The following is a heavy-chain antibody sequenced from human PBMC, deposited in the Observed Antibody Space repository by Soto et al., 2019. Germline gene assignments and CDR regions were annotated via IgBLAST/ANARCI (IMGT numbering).Heavy chain of an antibody. J-gene: IGHJ3*02. CDR1: GYSFTSYW. V-gene: IGHV5-10-1*01. D-gene: IGHD1-26*01. Sequence: GEALKISCNGSGYSFTSYWNSWVRQTPGKGLEWMGRIDPCDSYTNYSPSFQGHVTISADKSISTAYLQWISLKASDTAMYYCARQRGSYPQNAAFDIWGQGTMITVSS. CDR2: IDPCDSYT. CDR3: ARQRGSYPQNAAFDI.